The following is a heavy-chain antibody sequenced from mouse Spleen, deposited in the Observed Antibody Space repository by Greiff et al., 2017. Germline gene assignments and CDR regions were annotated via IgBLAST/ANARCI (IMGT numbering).Heavy chain of an antibody. V-gene: IGHV1-59*01. CDR2: IDPSDSYT. CDR3: ARGYYGSSSDY. Sequence: QVQLQQPGAELVRPGTSVKWSCKASGYTFTSYWMHWVKQRPGQGLEWIGVIDPSDSYTNYNQKFKGKATLTVDTSSSTAYMQLSSLTSEDSAVYYCARGYYGSSSDYWGQGTTLTVSS. CDR1: GYTFTSYW. J-gene: IGHJ2*01. D-gene: IGHD1-1*01.